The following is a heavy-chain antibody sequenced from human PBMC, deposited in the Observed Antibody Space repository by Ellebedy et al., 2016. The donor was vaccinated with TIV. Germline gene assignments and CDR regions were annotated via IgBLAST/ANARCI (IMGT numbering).Heavy chain of an antibody. CDR1: GFTFTTYA. V-gene: IGHV3-23*01. Sequence: GESLKISCAASGFTFTTYAMSWVRQAPGKGLEWVSAIDGSGAYTYYSDSVKGRFTISRDNSKNTLYLQMNGLRAEDTAVYYCAKDGVNGDGYIDFDFWGQGTLVTVSS. CDR3: AKDGVNGDGYIDFDF. D-gene: IGHD5-24*01. CDR2: IDGSGAYT. J-gene: IGHJ4*02.